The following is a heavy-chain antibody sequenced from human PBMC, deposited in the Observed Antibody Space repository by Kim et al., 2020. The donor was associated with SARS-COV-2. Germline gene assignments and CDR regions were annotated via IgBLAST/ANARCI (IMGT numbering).Heavy chain of an antibody. CDR1: GFTFSSYW. CDR3: ARVRGAARRLYYFDY. CDR2: INSDGSST. Sequence: GGSLRLSCAASGFTFSSYWMHWVRQAPGKGLVWVSRINSDGSSTSYADSVKGRFTISRDNAKNTLYLQMNSLRAEDTAVYYCARVRGAARRLYYFDYWGQGTLVTVSS. D-gene: IGHD6-6*01. V-gene: IGHV3-74*01. J-gene: IGHJ4*02.